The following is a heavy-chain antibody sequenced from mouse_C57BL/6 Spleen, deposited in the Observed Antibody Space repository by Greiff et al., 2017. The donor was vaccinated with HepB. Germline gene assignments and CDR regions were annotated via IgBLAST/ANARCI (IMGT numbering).Heavy chain of an antibody. CDR2: IYPGDGDT. J-gene: IGHJ1*03. CDR1: GYAFSSYW. V-gene: IGHV1-80*01. Sequence: VQLQQSGAELVKPGASVKISCKASGYAFSSYWMNWVKQRPGKGLEWIGQIYPGDGDTNYNGKFKGKATLTADKSSSTAYMQLSSLTSEDSAVYFCARSYYYGSSPRYWYFDVWGTGTTVTVSS. CDR3: ARSYYYGSSPRYWYFDV. D-gene: IGHD1-1*01.